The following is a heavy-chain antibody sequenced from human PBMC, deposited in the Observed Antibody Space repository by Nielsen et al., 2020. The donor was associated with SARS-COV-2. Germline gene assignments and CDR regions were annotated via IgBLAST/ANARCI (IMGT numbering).Heavy chain of an antibody. Sequence: GGSLRLSCAASGFTFSSYEMNWVRQAPGKGLEWVSYISSSGSTIYYADSVKGRFTISRDNAKNSLYLQMNSLRAGDTAVYYCAREGGYGAFDIWGQGTMVTVSS. CDR2: ISSSGSTI. J-gene: IGHJ3*02. V-gene: IGHV3-48*03. CDR3: AREGGYGAFDI. CDR1: GFTFSSYE. D-gene: IGHD5-12*01.